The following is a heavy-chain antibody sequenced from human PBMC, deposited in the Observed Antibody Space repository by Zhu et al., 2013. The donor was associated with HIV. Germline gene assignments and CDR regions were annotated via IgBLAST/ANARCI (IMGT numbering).Heavy chain of an antibody. CDR2: MNPNSGNT. J-gene: IGHJ3*02. CDR1: GYTFTSYD. CDR3: ARSSAHGSGFKI. Sequence: QVQLVQSGAEVKKPGASVKVSCKASGYTFTSYDINWVRQATGQGLEWMGWMNPNSGNTGYAQKFQGRVTITADESTSTAYMELSSLRSEDTAVYYCARSSAHGSGFKIWGQGTMVTVSS. V-gene: IGHV1-8*01. D-gene: IGHD3-10*01.